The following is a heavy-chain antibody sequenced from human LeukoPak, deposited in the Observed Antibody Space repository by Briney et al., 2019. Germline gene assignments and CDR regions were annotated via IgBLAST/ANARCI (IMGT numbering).Heavy chain of an antibody. CDR2: IRYDGSNK. CDR1: GFTFSSYG. D-gene: IGHD5-18*01. J-gene: IGHJ4*02. Sequence: GGSLRLTCAGSGFTFSSYGMHWVRQAPGKGLEWVAFIRYDGSNKYYADSVKGRFTISRDNSKNTLYLQMNSLRAEDTAVYYCAKDLGGYSYGLDYWGQGTLVTVSS. CDR3: AKDLGGYSYGLDY. V-gene: IGHV3-30*02.